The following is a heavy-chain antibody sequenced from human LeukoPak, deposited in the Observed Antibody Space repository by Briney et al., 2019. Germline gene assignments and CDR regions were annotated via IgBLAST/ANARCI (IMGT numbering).Heavy chain of an antibody. CDR2: TIPIFGTA. V-gene: IGHV1-69*05. J-gene: IGHJ4*02. CDR1: GGTFSSYA. CDR3: ARDTYSSSWYVPNYFDY. Sequence: SVKVSCKASGGTFSSYAISWVRQAPGQGLEWMGRTIPIFGTANYAQKFQGRVTITTDESTSTAYMELSSLRSEDTAVYYCARDTYSSSWYVPNYFDYWGQGTLVTVSS. D-gene: IGHD6-13*01.